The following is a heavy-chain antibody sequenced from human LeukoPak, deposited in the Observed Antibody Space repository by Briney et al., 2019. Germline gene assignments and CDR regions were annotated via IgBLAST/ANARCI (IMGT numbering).Heavy chain of an antibody. Sequence: GGSLRLACAASGFTFSNIWMSWVRQAPGKGLEWVANIKHDGSETKYVDSVKGRFTISRDNAKNSLHLQMNSLRVEDTAVYYCAKNGGPHGMDVWGQGTTVTVSS. CDR1: GFTFSNIW. D-gene: IGHD3-16*01. CDR2: IKHDGSET. J-gene: IGHJ6*02. CDR3: AKNGGPHGMDV. V-gene: IGHV3-7*02.